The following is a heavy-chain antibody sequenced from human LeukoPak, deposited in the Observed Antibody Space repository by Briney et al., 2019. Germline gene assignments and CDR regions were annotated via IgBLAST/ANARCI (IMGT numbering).Heavy chain of an antibody. CDR3: AGAVGATNY. J-gene: IGHJ4*02. CDR1: GFTFSSYG. Sequence: PGRSLRLSCAASGFTFSSYGMHWVRQAPGKGLEWVAVIWYDGSNKYYADSVKGRFTISRDNSKNTLYLQMNSLRAEDTAVYDCAGAVGATNYWGQGTLVTVSS. D-gene: IGHD1-26*01. V-gene: IGHV3-33*01. CDR2: IWYDGSNK.